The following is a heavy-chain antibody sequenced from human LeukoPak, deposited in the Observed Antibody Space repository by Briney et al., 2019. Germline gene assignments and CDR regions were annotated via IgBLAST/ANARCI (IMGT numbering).Heavy chain of an antibody. J-gene: IGHJ4*02. V-gene: IGHV3-30*02. Sequence: GGSLRLSCAASGFTFSSYGMHWVRQAPGKGLEWVAVIWYDGSNKYYADSVKGRFTISRDNSKNTLYLQMNSLRAEDTAVYYCANGVLEWLGQGDFDYWGQGTLVTVSS. CDR2: IWYDGSNK. CDR1: GFTFSSYG. CDR3: ANGVLEWLGQGDFDY. D-gene: IGHD6-19*01.